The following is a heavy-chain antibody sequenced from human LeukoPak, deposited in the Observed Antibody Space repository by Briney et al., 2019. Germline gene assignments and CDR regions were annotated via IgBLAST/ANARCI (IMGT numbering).Heavy chain of an antibody. J-gene: IGHJ6*03. Sequence: GASVKTSCKASGYTFTNYYMHWVRQAPGQGLEWLGLITPSGGSTWYAQKFQGRVTMTRDMSTSTVYMELSSLRSEDTAVYYCARGRCSGGSCSYYYYMDVWGKGTTVTVSS. D-gene: IGHD2-15*01. V-gene: IGHV1-46*01. CDR2: ITPSGGST. CDR1: GYTFTNYY. CDR3: ARGRCSGGSCSYYYYMDV.